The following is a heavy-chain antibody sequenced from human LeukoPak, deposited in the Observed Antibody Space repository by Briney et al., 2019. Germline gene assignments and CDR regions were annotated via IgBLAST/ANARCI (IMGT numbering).Heavy chain of an antibody. CDR2: ISSSSSYI. J-gene: IGHJ4*02. D-gene: IGHD3-9*01. CDR1: GFTFSSYS. CDR3: ARGGVRYFDWSQSPYFDY. Sequence: GGSLRFSGAASGFTFSSYSMTWVRQAPGKGLEWVSSISSSSSYIYYADSVKGRFTISRDNAKNSLYLQMNSLRAEDTAVYYCARGGVRYFDWSQSPYFDYWGQGTLVTVSS. V-gene: IGHV3-21*01.